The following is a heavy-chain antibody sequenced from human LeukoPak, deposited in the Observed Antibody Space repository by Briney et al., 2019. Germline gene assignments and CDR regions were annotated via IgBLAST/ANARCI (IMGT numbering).Heavy chain of an antibody. CDR2: IKSKTDGGAT. V-gene: IGHV3-15*01. D-gene: IGHD5-24*01. J-gene: IGHJ4*02. Sequence: GGSLRLSCAVSGFTFSNAWMTWVRQAPGKGLEWVGRIKSKTDGGATDYAAPVKGRFTISRDDSKNTLYLQMNSLKSDDTAVYYCTIGGGWLPHWGQGTLVTVSS. CDR1: GFTFSNAW. CDR3: TIGGGWLPH.